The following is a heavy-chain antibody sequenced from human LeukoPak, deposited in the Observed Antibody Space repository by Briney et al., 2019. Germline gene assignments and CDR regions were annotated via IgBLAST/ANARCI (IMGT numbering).Heavy chain of an antibody. CDR1: GGSFSGYY. CDR2: INHSGST. Sequence: SETLSLTCAVYGGSFSGYYWSWIRQPPGKGLEWIGEINHSGSTNYSPSLKSRVTISVDTSKNQFSLKLSSVTAADTAVYYCARSGYGGNRPEAYWGQGTLVTVSS. CDR3: ARSGYGGNRPEAY. J-gene: IGHJ4*02. V-gene: IGHV4-34*01. D-gene: IGHD4-23*01.